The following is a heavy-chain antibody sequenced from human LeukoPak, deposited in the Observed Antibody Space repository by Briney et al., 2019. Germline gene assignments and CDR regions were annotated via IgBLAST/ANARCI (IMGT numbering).Heavy chain of an antibody. CDR1: GGSVSSGSYY. CDR2: IYYSGST. V-gene: IGHV4-61*01. CDR3: ARASRIVGAVKGAFDI. Sequence: KPSETLSLTCTVSGGSVSSGSYYWSWIRQPPGKGLEWIGYIYYSGSTNYNPSLKSRVTISVDTSKNQFSLKLSSVTAADTAVYYCARASRIVGAVKGAFDIWGQGTMVTVSS. D-gene: IGHD1-26*01. J-gene: IGHJ3*02.